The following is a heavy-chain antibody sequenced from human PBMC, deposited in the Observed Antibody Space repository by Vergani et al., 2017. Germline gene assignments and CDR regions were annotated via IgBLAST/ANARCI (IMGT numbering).Heavy chain of an antibody. V-gene: IGHV3-21*01. Sequence: EVQLVESGGGLVKPGGSLRLSCAASGFTFSSYSMNWVRQAPGKGLEWVSSISSSSSNIYYAESVKGRFTITRDNAKNSLYLQMNSLRAEDTAVYYCARDPLYNWNVVYYFDYWGQGTLVTVSS. CDR1: GFTFSSYS. D-gene: IGHD1-1*01. CDR2: ISSSSSNI. J-gene: IGHJ4*02. CDR3: ARDPLYNWNVVYYFDY.